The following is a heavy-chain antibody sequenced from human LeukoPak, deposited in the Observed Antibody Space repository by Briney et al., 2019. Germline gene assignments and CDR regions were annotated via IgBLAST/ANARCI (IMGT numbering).Heavy chain of an antibody. D-gene: IGHD2-2*01. CDR2: IYYSGST. CDR3: ARGSCSSTSCYHFDY. J-gene: IGHJ4*02. CDR1: GGSISSYY. Sequence: SETLSLTCTVSGGSISSYYWSRIRQPPGKGLEWIGYIYYSGSTNYNPSLKSRVTISVDTSKNQFSLKLSSVTAADTAVYYCARGSCSSTSCYHFDYWGQGTLVTVSS. V-gene: IGHV4-59*01.